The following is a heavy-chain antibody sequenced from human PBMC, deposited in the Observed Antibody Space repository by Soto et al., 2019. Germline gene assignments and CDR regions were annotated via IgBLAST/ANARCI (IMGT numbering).Heavy chain of an antibody. CDR3: ARDLRISTGTTGTTRDLFDY. CDR1: GYTFTSYY. Sequence: QVQLVQSGAEVKKPGASVKVSCKASGYTFTSYYMHWVRQAPGQGLEWMGIINPSGGSTSYAQKFQGRVTMTRDTSTSTVYMELSSLRSEDTAVYYCARDLRISTGTTGTTRDLFDYWVQGTMVTVSS. J-gene: IGHJ4*02. CDR2: INPSGGST. D-gene: IGHD1-1*01. V-gene: IGHV1-46*01.